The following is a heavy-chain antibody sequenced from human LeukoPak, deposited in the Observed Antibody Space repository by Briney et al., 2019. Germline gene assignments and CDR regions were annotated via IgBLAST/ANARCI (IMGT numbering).Heavy chain of an antibody. CDR3: AKDFSGDSSGYYYIDY. D-gene: IGHD3-22*01. Sequence: PAGSLRLSCAASGFTFSNYAMHWVRQAPGKGLEWVALISYDGTSKYYEDSVKGRFTISRDNSTNTLYLQMHSLRAEATAVYYCAKDFSGDSSGYYYIDYWGQGTLVTVSS. V-gene: IGHV3-30*04. CDR2: ISYDGTSK. CDR1: GFTFSNYA. J-gene: IGHJ4*02.